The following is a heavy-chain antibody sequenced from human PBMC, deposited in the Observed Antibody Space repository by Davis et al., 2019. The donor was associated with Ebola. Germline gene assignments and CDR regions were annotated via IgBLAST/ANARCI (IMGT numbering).Heavy chain of an antibody. D-gene: IGHD6-13*01. J-gene: IGHJ6*02. Sequence: GGSLRLSCKGTGYGFTSYWIGWVRQKPGKGLEWMGIVFPGDGDTRYSPSFQGQVTISADKSISTAYLQWSSLKASDTAMYYCARHLYSSSWYPTNGMDVWGQGTTVTVSS. CDR1: GYGFTSYW. CDR3: ARHLYSSSWYPTNGMDV. CDR2: VFPGDGDT. V-gene: IGHV5-51*01.